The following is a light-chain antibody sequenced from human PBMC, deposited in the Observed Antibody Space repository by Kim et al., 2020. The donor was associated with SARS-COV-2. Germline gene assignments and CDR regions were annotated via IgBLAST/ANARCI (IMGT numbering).Light chain of an antibody. V-gene: IGLV1-51*01. J-gene: IGLJ2*01. Sequence: QSVLTQPPSVSAAPGQKVTISCSGSSSNIGNNYVSWYQQLPGTAPKLLIYDNNNRPSGIPDRFSGSKSGTSATLGITGLQTGDEADYYCGTWDSSLSALFGGGTKLTVL. CDR2: DNN. CDR3: GTWDSSLSAL. CDR1: SSNIGNNY.